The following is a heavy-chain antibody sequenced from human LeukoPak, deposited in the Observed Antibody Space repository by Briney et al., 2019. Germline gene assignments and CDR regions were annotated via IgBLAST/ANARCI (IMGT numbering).Heavy chain of an antibody. Sequence: HPGGSLRLSCAASGFTFSSYAMSWVRQAPGKGLEWVSATSGSGGSTYYADSVKGRFTISRDNSKNTLYLQMNSLRAEDTAVYYCAKPYDSSGYYLTDYWGQGTLVTVSS. CDR2: TSGSGGST. CDR3: AKPYDSSGYYLTDY. D-gene: IGHD3-22*01. V-gene: IGHV3-23*01. CDR1: GFTFSSYA. J-gene: IGHJ4*02.